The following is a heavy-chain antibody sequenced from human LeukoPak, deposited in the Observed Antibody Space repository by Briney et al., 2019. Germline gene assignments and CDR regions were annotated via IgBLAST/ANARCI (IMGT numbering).Heavy chain of an antibody. Sequence: SQTLSLTCTVSGGSVTSGGYYWSWIRLHPGKGLEWIGYVYYTGSTYYNPSLKSRVTISPDTSKNQFSLKVSSVTAADTAVYYCARISAGRYGMDVWGQGTLVTVSS. CDR3: ARISAGRYGMDV. CDR2: VYYTGST. J-gene: IGHJ6*02. V-gene: IGHV4-31*03. CDR1: GGSVTSGGYY. D-gene: IGHD6-6*01.